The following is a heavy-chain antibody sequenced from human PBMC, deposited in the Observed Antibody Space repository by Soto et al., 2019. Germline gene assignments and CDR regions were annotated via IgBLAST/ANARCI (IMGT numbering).Heavy chain of an antibody. D-gene: IGHD3-10*01. CDR3: AHKGSGSRAIDY. V-gene: IGHV2-5*01. Sequence: QITLKESGPTLVKPTQPLTLTCTFSVFSLSTSGVGVGGIRQPPGKALEWLAVIYWYDSKTYSPSLKSRLTILTDTSRDQVVLTMTDMDPVDTASDYCAHKGSGSRAIDYWGQGALVTVSS. CDR1: VFSLSTSGVG. J-gene: IGHJ4*02. CDR2: IYWYDSK.